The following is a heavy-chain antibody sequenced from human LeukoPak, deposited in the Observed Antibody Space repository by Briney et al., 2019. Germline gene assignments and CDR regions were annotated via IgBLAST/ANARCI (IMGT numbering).Heavy chain of an antibody. CDR1: VWCFSGYY. V-gene: IGHV4-34*01. D-gene: IGHD3-3*01. J-gene: IGHJ3*02. Sequence: PLDTLSLTCLVYVWCFSGYYWSWIRQPSGKALEWIGEINQSGSTNYNPSLKSRVTISVDTSKNQFSLKLSSVTAADTAVYYCARGNLRFLELAFDIWGQGTMVTVSS. CDR3: ARGNLRFLELAFDI. CDR2: INQSGST.